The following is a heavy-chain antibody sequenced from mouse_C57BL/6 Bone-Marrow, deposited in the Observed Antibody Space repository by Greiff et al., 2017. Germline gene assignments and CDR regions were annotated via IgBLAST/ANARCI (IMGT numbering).Heavy chain of an antibody. J-gene: IGHJ3*01. D-gene: IGHD2-5*01. CDR2: INPNNGGT. Sequence: EVQLQQSGPELVKPGASVKIPCKASGYTFTDYNMDWVKQSHGKSLEWIGDINPNNGGTIYNQKFKGKATLTVDKSSSTAYMELRSLTSEDTAVYYCATYDSNLGFAYWGQGTLVTVSA. CDR1: GYTFTDYN. V-gene: IGHV1-18*01. CDR3: ATYDSNLGFAY.